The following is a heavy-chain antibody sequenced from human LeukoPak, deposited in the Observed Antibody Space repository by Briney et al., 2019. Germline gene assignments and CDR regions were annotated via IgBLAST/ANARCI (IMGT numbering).Heavy chain of an antibody. Sequence: SETLSLTCAVSGYSISSGYYWGWIRQPPGKGLEWIGSIYHSGSTYYNPSLKSRVTISVDTSKNQFSLKLRSVTAADTAVYYCARRFLLDVWGKGTTVTVSS. CDR1: GYSISSGYY. CDR2: IYHSGST. J-gene: IGHJ6*04. V-gene: IGHV4-38-2*01. CDR3: ARRFLLDV.